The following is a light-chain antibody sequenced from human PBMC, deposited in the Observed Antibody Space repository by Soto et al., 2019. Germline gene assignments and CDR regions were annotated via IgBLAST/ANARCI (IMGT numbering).Light chain of an antibody. CDR1: SSDVGGYNY. J-gene: IGLJ1*01. V-gene: IGLV2-11*01. CDR2: DVS. CDR3: CSYAGRYTPLF. Sequence: QSALTQPRSVSGSPGQSVTISCTGTSSDVGGYNYVSWYQQHPGKAPKLMIYDVSKRPSGVPDRFSGSKSGNTASLTISGLQAEDEADYYCCSYAGRYTPLFFGTGTKVTVL.